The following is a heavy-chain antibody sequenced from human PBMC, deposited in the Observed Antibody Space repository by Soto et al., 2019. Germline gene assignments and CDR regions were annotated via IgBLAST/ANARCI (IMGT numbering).Heavy chain of an antibody. CDR1: GGTFSSYT. CDR2: IIPILGIA. V-gene: IGHV1-69*04. D-gene: IGHD6-13*01. CDR3: ARDRFRQQQLANYNWFDP. Sequence: GASVKVSCKASGGTFSSYTISWVRQAPGQGLEWMGRIIPILGIANYAQKFQGRATITADKSTSTAYMELSSLRSEDTAVYYCARDRFRQQQLANYNWFDPWGQGTLVTVSS. J-gene: IGHJ5*02.